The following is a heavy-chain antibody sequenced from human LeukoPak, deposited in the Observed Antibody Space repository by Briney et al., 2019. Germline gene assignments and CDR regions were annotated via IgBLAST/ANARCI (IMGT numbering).Heavy chain of an antibody. CDR2: ICTDESNK. J-gene: IGHJ6*02. D-gene: IGHD2-15*01. CDR3: ARTPIRYCSGGSCYWYVMDV. CDR1: GFTFSSYG. Sequence: GGSLRPSCAASGFTFSSYGMHWVRQAPGKGLEWVALICTDESNKYYADSVKGRFTISRDNSKNTLYLQMNSLRAEDTAVYYCARTPIRYCSGGSCYWYVMDVWGQGTTVTVSS. V-gene: IGHV3-33*01.